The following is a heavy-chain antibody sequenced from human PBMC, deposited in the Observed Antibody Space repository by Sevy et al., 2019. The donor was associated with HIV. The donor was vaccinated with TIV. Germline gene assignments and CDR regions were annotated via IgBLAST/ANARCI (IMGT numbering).Heavy chain of an antibody. CDR2: TSYDGSSN. J-gene: IGHJ4*02. V-gene: IGHV3-30-3*01. CDR1: GFTFSNFA. Sequence: GGSLRLSCAASGFTFSNFAMHWVRQAPGKGLEWVAITSYDGSSNYYADTVKGRFTISRDNSKHTLYLQMNSLTVEDTAVYYCATDDRDNSGYHFTYWGQGTLVTVSS. D-gene: IGHD3-22*01. CDR3: ATDDRDNSGYHFTY.